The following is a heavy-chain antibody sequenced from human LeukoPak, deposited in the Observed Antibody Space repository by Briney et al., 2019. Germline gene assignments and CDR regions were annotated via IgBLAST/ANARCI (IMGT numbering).Heavy chain of an antibody. CDR2: IRHYGSTR. D-gene: IGHD1-14*01. CDR1: GFTFRYLG. V-gene: IGHV3-30*02. Sequence: GWSVTVSCPASGFTFRYLGMHWVRQAPGKGLEWVEFIRHYGSTRSYADSVTGRFTISRDNSKNTLYLQMSGPRVDDTALCYCAAGDNRVGFDWWGQGTPVTVSS. CDR3: AAGDNRVGFDW. J-gene: IGHJ4*02.